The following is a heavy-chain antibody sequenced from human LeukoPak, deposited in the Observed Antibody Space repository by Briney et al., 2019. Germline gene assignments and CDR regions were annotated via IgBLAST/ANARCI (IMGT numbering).Heavy chain of an antibody. CDR2: IYSGGNT. Sequence: GGSLRLSCAASGFTFSSNDMTWVRQTPGKGLEGVSIIYSGGNTYYADSVKGRFTISRDNSKNTLYLQMNSLRAEDTAVFYCARDRPGDGYFDYWGQGTLVTVSS. D-gene: IGHD3-10*01. J-gene: IGHJ4*02. CDR1: GFTFSSND. CDR3: ARDRPGDGYFDY. V-gene: IGHV3-66*01.